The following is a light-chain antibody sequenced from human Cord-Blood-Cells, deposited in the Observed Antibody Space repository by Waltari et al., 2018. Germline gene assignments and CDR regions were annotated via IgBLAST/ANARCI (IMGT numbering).Light chain of an antibody. V-gene: IGKV1-6*02. CDR3: LQDYNYPWT. CDR2: AAS. Sequence: AIQLTKSPSSLSASVGDRVTITCRASQGIRNDLGWYQQKPGKAPKLLIYAASSLQSGVPSRFSGSGSGTDFTLTISSLQPEDFATYYCLQDYNYPWTFGQGTKVEIK. J-gene: IGKJ1*01. CDR1: QGIRND.